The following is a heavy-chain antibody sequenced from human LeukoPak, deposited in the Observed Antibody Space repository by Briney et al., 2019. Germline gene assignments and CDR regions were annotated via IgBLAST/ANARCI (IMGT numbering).Heavy chain of an antibody. J-gene: IGHJ6*02. V-gene: IGHV4-59*12. CDR2: IYYSGST. CDR3: ARFLVVTRNPAPYGMDV. CDR1: GGSISSYY. D-gene: IGHD4-23*01. Sequence: PSETLSLTCTVSGGSISSYYWSWIRQPPGKGLEWIGYIYYSGSTNYNPSLKSRVTISVDTSKNQFSLKLSSVTAADTAVYYCARFLVVTRNPAPYGMDVWGQGTTVTVSS.